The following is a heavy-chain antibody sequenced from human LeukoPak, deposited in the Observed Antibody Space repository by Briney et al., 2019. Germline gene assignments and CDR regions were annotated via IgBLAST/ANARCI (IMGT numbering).Heavy chain of an antibody. Sequence: PSQTLSLTCTVSGGSISSGDYYWSWIRQPPGKGLEWIGYVSYSGSADYNPSLKSRVIISIDTSKNQFSLGLSSLTAADTAVYYCARENDRYGRIDYWGQGTQVTVSS. J-gene: IGHJ4*02. D-gene: IGHD5-18*01. CDR1: GGSISSGDYY. CDR2: VSYSGSA. CDR3: ARENDRYGRIDY. V-gene: IGHV4-61*08.